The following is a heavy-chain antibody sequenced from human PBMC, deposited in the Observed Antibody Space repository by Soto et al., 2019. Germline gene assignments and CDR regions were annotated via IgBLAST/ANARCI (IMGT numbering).Heavy chain of an antibody. Sequence: SETLSLTCTVSGGSISSGGYYWSWIRQHPGKGLEWIGYIYYSGSTYYNPSLKSRVTISVDTSKNQFSLKLSSVTAADTAVYYCARDRGGGDSSSWLYYYYYGMDVWGQGTTVTVSS. J-gene: IGHJ6*02. CDR3: ARDRGGGDSSSWLYYYYYGMDV. CDR2: IYYSGST. D-gene: IGHD6-13*01. CDR1: GGSISSGGYY. V-gene: IGHV4-31*03.